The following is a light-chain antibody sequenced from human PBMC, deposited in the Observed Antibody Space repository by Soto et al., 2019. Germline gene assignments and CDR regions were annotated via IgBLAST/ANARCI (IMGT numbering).Light chain of an antibody. CDR1: SSDVGGYNY. V-gene: IGLV2-14*01. Sequence: QSALTQPASVSGSPGQSITISCTGTSSDVGGYNYVSWYQQHPGKAPKLMIYDVSNRPSGVSNRFSRSKSGNTASLTISGLQAEDEADYYCSSYPRSSTLVFGGGTKLTVL. CDR3: SSYPRSSTLV. CDR2: DVS. J-gene: IGLJ2*01.